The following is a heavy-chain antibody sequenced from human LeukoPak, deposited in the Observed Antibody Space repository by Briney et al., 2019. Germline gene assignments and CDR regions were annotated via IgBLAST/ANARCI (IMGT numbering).Heavy chain of an antibody. Sequence: GGSLRLSCAASGFTFSSYWMHWVRQAPGKGLVWVSRINSDGSSTSYADSVKGRFTISRDNSKNTLYLQMNSLRAEDTAVYYCAKYGEQWLAPWFVDYWGQGTLVTVSS. J-gene: IGHJ4*02. CDR3: AKYGEQWLAPWFVDY. CDR1: GFTFSSYW. V-gene: IGHV3-74*01. CDR2: INSDGSST. D-gene: IGHD6-19*01.